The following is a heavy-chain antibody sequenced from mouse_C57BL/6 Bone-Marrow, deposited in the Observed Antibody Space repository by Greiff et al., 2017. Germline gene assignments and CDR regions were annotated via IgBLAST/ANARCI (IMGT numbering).Heavy chain of an antibody. Sequence: QVQLQQPGAELVKPGASVKMSCKASGYTFTSYWITWVKQRPGQGLEWIGDIYPGSGSTNYNEKFKSKATLTVDTSSSTAYLQLSSLTAEDSAVYYCARRPYYYYDYDGDYWGQGTTLTVSS. CDR1: GYTFTSYW. V-gene: IGHV1-55*01. CDR2: IYPGSGST. J-gene: IGHJ2*01. D-gene: IGHD2-4*01. CDR3: ARRPYYYYDYDGDY.